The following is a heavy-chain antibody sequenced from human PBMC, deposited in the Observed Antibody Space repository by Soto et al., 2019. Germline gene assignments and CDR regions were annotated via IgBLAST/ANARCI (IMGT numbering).Heavy chain of an antibody. V-gene: IGHV3-9*01. CDR2: ISWNSGSI. CDR3: AKGVYDILTGYSAY. J-gene: IGHJ4*02. D-gene: IGHD3-9*01. Sequence: EVQLVESGGGLVQPGRSLRLSCAASGFTFDDYAMHWVRQAPGKGLEWVSGISWNSGSIGYADSVKGRFTISRDNAKNSLYLQMNILRAEDTALYYCAKGVYDILTGYSAYWGQGTLVTVSS. CDR1: GFTFDDYA.